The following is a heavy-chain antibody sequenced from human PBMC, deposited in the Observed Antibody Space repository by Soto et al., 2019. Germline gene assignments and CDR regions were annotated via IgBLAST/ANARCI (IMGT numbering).Heavy chain of an antibody. CDR2: FDPEDGET. CDR1: GYTLTELS. D-gene: IGHD3-22*01. Sequence: ASVKVSCKVSGYTLTELSMHWVRQAPGKGLEWMGGFDPEDGETIYAQKFQGRVTMTRDTSISTAYMELSSLRSEDTAVYYCARVGYSWFDPWGQGTLVTVSS. V-gene: IGHV1-24*01. J-gene: IGHJ5*02. CDR3: ARVGYSWFDP.